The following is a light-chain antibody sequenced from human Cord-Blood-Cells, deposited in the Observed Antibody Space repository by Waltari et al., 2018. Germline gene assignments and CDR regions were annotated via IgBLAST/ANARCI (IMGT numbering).Light chain of an antibody. CDR2: GAS. CDR3: QQYGSSLLT. Sequence: ESVLTQSPGTLSLSPGESATLSCRASQSVSSSYLAWYQQKPGQAPRLLIYGASSRATGIPDRFSGSGSGTDFTLTISRLEPEDFAVYYCQQYGSSLLTFGGGTKVEIK. J-gene: IGKJ4*01. CDR1: QSVSSSY. V-gene: IGKV3-20*01.